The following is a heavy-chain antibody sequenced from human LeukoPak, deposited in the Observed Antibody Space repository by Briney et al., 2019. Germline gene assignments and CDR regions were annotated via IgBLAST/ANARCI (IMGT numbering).Heavy chain of an antibody. CDR1: GFTVSSNY. D-gene: IGHD3-10*01. CDR3: ARIRGRITMVRGYYFDY. J-gene: IGHJ4*02. CDR2: IYSGGST. Sequence: PGGSLRLSCAASGFTVSSNYMSWVRQAPGKGLEWVSVIYSGGSTYYADSVKGRFTISRDNSKNTLYLQMNSLRAEDTAVYYCARIRGRITMVRGYYFDYWGQGTLVTVSS. V-gene: IGHV3-53*01.